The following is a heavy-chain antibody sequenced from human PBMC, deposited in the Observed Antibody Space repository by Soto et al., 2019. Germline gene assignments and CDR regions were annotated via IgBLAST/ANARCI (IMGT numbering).Heavy chain of an antibody. Sequence: ASVKGSCKASGYTFTSYGVSWVRQAPGQGLEWMGWINPNNGSTNYAQKLQGWVTMTRDTSTSTAYMELSRLRSDDTAVYYCARAPGGCSSTSCYGRYYYMDVWGKGTTVTVSS. D-gene: IGHD2-2*01. CDR1: GYTFTSYG. J-gene: IGHJ6*03. CDR2: INPNNGST. V-gene: IGHV1-18*01. CDR3: ARAPGGCSSTSCYGRYYYMDV.